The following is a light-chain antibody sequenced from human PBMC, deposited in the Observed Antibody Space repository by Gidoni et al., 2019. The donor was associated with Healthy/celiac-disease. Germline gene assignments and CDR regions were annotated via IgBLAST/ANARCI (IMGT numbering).Light chain of an antibody. CDR1: SSNIGSNN. CDR3: AAWDDSLSGPV. V-gene: IGLV1-47*01. J-gene: IGLJ1*01. CDR2: RNK. Sequence: QSVLTQPPSASGTPCPRVTSSCSGSSSNIGSNNVSWYQQHPGTAPKLLIYRNKPRPSGVPDRCSGSKSGTSASLAISGLRAEDEADYYCAAWDDSLSGPVFGTGTKVTVL.